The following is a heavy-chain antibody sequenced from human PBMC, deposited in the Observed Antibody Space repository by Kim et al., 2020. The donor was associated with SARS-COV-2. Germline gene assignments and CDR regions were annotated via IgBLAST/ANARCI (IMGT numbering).Heavy chain of an antibody. Sequence: GGSLRLSCAASGFTFSSYSMNWVRQAPGKGLEWVSYISSSSSTIYYAYSVKVRFTISRDNAKNSLYLQMNSLRAEDTAVYDCASLYGMDVCCQGITVTVS. V-gene: IGHV3-48*01. J-gene: IGHJ6*02. CDR1: GFTFSSYS. CDR3: ASLYGMDV. CDR2: ISSSSSTI.